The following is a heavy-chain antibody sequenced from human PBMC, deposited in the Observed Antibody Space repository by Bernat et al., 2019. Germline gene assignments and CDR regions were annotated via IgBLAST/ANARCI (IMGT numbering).Heavy chain of an antibody. Sequence: QVQLQESGPGLVKPSQTLSLTCTVSGGSISSGGYYWCWIRQHPGKGLEWIGYIYYSGSTYYNPSLKSRVTISVDTSKNQFSLKLSSVTAADTAVYYCARVGAIAARPRGGVGDYWGQGTLVTVSS. V-gene: IGHV4-31*03. CDR3: ARVGAIAARPRGGVGDY. CDR1: GGSISSGGYY. D-gene: IGHD6-6*01. J-gene: IGHJ4*02. CDR2: IYYSGST.